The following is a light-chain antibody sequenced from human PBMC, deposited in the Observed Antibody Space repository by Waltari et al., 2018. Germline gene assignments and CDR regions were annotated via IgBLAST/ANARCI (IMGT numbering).Light chain of an antibody. CDR1: QTVTSSY. V-gene: IGKV3-20*01. Sequence: EVVLTQSPDTLSLSPGERATLSCRASQTVTSSYIAWYQQRPGQAPRLLIYSASRRATGIPERFSGSASGTDFSLTISRLEPEDVAVYYCQQYARSLTFGGGTKVEIK. J-gene: IGKJ4*01. CDR3: QQYARSLT. CDR2: SAS.